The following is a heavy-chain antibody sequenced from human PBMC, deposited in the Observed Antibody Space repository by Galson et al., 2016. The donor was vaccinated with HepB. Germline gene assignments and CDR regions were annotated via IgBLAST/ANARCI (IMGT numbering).Heavy chain of an antibody. Sequence: SLRLSCAASGFTFSSYGMHWVRQAPGKGLEWVAVISYDGSDKYYADSVKGRFTISRDNSKNTLYLQMNSLRPEDTAVYYCAKDRRYYDSSGYFWAGYYYDGMDVWGEGTTVTVSS. CDR1: GFTFSSYG. D-gene: IGHD3-22*01. V-gene: IGHV3-30*18. CDR3: AKDRRYYDSSGYFWAGYYYDGMDV. J-gene: IGHJ6*04. CDR2: ISYDGSDK.